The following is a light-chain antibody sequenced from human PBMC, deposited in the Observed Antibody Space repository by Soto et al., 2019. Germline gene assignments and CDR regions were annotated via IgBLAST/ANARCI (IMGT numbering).Light chain of an antibody. V-gene: IGKV3-20*01. CDR2: GAS. Sequence: EIVLTQSPGNLSLSPGERATLSCRASQSVSSSYLAWYQQKPGQAPRLLIYGASSRATGIPDRFSGSGSGTDFTRTISRREREDFAVYYCQHPKTFGQGTKLEIK. J-gene: IGKJ2*01. CDR3: QHPKT. CDR1: QSVSSSY.